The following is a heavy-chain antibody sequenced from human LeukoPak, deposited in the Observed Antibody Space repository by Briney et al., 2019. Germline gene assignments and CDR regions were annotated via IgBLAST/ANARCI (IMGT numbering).Heavy chain of an antibody. CDR2: ISTTISYI. V-gene: IGHV3-21*06. J-gene: IGHJ4*02. CDR3: ARVDCSSTSCYPDY. D-gene: IGHD2-2*01. CDR1: GFTFSNAW. Sequence: PGGSLRLSCAASGFTFSNAWMSWVRQAPGKGLEWVSSISTTISYIYYADSVKGRFTVSRDNAKNSLYLQMNSLRAEDTAVYYCARVDCSSTSCYPDYWGQGTLVTVSS.